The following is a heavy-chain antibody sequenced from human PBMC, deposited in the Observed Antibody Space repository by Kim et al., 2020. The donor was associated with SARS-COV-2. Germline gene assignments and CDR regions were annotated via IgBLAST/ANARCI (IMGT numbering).Heavy chain of an antibody. Sequence: SDTLSLTCTVSGGSVSSGSYYWSWIRQPPGKGLEWIGYIYYSGSTNYNPSLKSRVTISVDTSKNQFSLKLSSVTAADTAVYYCARVDKYGLRRRGDVRFDYWGQGTLVTVSS. CDR3: ARVDKYGLRRRGDVRFDY. CDR2: IYYSGST. V-gene: IGHV4-61*01. CDR1: GGSVSSGSYY. D-gene: IGHD5-12*01. J-gene: IGHJ4*02.